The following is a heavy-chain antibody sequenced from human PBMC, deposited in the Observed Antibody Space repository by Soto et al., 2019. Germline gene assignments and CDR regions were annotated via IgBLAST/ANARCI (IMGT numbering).Heavy chain of an antibody. D-gene: IGHD2-2*01. V-gene: IGHV1-69*01. CDR3: ARSQGSSTSLEIYYYYYYGMDV. J-gene: IGHJ6*02. CDR2: IIPISGTA. CDR1: GGTFSSYA. Sequence: QVQLVQSGAEVKKPGSSVKVSCKASGGTFSSYAISWVRQAPGQGLEWMGGIIPISGTANYAQKFQGRVTITADESTSTAYMELSSRRSEDTAVYYCARSQGSSTSLEIYYYYYYGMDVWCQGTTVTFPS.